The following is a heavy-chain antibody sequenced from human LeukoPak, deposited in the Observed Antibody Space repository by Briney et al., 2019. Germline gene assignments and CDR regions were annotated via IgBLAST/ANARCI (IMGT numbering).Heavy chain of an antibody. V-gene: IGHV3-74*01. CDR2: INRDGSST. CDR1: GFTFSSYW. J-gene: IGHJ6*03. Sequence: GGSLRLSCAASGFTFSSYWMHWVRQAPGKGLVWVSRINRDGSSTSYADSVKGRFTISRDNAKNTLYLQMNSLRAEDTAVYYCARVLYCTNGVCYWHYYYMDVWGKGTTVTVSS. D-gene: IGHD2-8*01. CDR3: ARVLYCTNGVCYWHYYYMDV.